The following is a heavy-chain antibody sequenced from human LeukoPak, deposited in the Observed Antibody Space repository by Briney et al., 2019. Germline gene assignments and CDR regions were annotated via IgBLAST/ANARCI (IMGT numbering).Heavy chain of an antibody. V-gene: IGHV1-18*04. D-gene: IGHD6-13*01. Sequence: ASVKVSCKASGYTFTGYYMHWVRQAPGQGLEWMGWISAYNGNTNYAQKLQGRVTMTTDTSTSTAYMELRSLRSDDTAVYYCARGGTIAAAGFRWFDPWGQGTLVTVSS. CDR3: ARGGTIAAAGFRWFDP. CDR2: ISAYNGNT. CDR1: GYTFTGYY. J-gene: IGHJ5*02.